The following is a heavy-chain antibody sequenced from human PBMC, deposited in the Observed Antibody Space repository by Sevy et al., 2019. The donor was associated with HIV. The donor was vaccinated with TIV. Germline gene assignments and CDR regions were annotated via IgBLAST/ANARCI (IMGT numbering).Heavy chain of an antibody. J-gene: IGHJ4*02. V-gene: IGHV5-51*01. CDR3: ATSRSGYFDSSGYYIY. CDR1: GYSFTSHW. Sequence: GESLKISCEGSGYSFTSHWIGWVRHMPGKGLELMGIIYPDDSETRYSPSFQGQVTFSADKSISTAYLQWSSLKASDTAMYYCATSRSGYFDSSGYYIYWGQGTMVTVSS. CDR2: IYPDDSET. D-gene: IGHD3-22*01.